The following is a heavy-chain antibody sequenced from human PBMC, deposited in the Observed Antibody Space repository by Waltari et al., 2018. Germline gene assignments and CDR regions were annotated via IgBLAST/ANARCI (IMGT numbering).Heavy chain of an antibody. D-gene: IGHD6-25*01. V-gene: IGHV1-2*02. Sequence: QVQLVQSGAEVKKPGASVKVSCKASGYIFTGYYMHWVRQAPGQGLEWMGRINPNSGGTNYAQKFQGRFTRTGHTSISTAYRELSRLRSDDTAVYYCARVGRRLLFSFNYWDQGTLVTVSS. CDR2: INPNSGGT. CDR1: GYIFTGYY. CDR3: ARVGRRLLFSFNY. J-gene: IGHJ4*02.